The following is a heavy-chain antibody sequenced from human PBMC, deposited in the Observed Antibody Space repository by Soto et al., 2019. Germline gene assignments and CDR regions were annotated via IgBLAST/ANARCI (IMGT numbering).Heavy chain of an antibody. CDR3: ARVGGQLVPGFDC. J-gene: IGHJ4*02. D-gene: IGHD6-6*01. CDR2: ISSSSSYI. Sequence: ESGGGLVKPGGSLRLSCAASGFTFSSYSMNWVRQAPGKGLEWVSSISSSSSYIYYADSVKGRFTISRDNAKNSLYLQMNSLRAEDTAVYYCARVGGQLVPGFDCWGQGTLVTVSS. CDR1: GFTFSSYS. V-gene: IGHV3-21*01.